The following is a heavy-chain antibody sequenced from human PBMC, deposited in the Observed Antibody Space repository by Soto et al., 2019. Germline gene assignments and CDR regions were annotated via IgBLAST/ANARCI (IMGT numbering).Heavy chain of an antibody. CDR2: INPSGGST. CDR1: GYTFTSYY. CDR3: ARDRKDTMIVVVRRPYGMDV. J-gene: IGHJ6*02. V-gene: IGHV1-46*01. Sequence: GASVKVSCKASGYTFTSYYMHWVRQAPGQGLEWMGIINPSGGSTSYAQKFQVRVTMTRDTSTSTVYMELSSLRSEDTAVYYCARDRKDTMIVVVRRPYGMDVWGQGTTVTVSS. D-gene: IGHD3-22*01.